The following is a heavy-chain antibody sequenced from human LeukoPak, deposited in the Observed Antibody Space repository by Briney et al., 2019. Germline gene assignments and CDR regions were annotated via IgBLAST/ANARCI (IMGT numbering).Heavy chain of an antibody. CDR2: INPNSGGT. CDR3: ARDATDYSDSGRYYQQNYRYYMDV. CDR1: GYTFTGCY. D-gene: IGHD3-22*01. Sequence: ASVKVSCKASGYTFTGCYMHWVRQAPGQGLEWMGWINPNSGGTNYAQKFQGRVTMTRDTSISTAYMELSRLRTDDTAVYYCARDATDYSDSGRYYQQNYRYYMDVWGKGTTVTVSS. J-gene: IGHJ6*03. V-gene: IGHV1-2*02.